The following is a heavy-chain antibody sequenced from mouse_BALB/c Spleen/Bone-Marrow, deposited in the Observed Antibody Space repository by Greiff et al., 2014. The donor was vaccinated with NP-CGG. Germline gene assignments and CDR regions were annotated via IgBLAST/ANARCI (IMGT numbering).Heavy chain of an antibody. CDR2: IWTGGST. V-gene: IGHV2-2*02. D-gene: IGHD3-1*01. Sequence: VKLMESGPGLVQPSQSLSITCTVSGSSLTTYGVHWVRQSPGKGLEWLGVIWTGGSTDYNAAFISRLSISKDNSKSQVFFEMNSLQANDTAIYYCARNHRGYYFDYWGQGTTLTVSS. CDR1: GSSLTTYG. CDR3: ARNHRGYYFDY. J-gene: IGHJ2*01.